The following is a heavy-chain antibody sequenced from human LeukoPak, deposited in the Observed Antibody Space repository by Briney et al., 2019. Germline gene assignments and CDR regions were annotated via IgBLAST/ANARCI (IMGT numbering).Heavy chain of an antibody. CDR1: GGSISSGGYY. CDR2: IYYSGST. J-gene: IGHJ4*02. D-gene: IGHD1-26*01. CDR3: ARANGGSYYGIL. Sequence: SETLSLTCTVFGGSISSGGYYWSWIRQHPGKGLEWIGYIYYSGSTYYNPSLKSRVTISVDTSKNQFSLKLSSVTAADTAVYYCARANGGSYYGILWGQGTLVTVSS. V-gene: IGHV4-31*03.